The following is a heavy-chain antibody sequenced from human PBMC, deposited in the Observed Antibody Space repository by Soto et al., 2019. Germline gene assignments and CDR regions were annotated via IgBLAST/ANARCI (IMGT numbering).Heavy chain of an antibody. D-gene: IGHD5-12*01. CDR3: AMGGYRYYGMDV. V-gene: IGHV4-30-4*01. Sequence: TLSLTCTVSGGSISSGDYYWSWIRQPPGKGLEWIGYIYYSGSTYYNPSLKSRVTISVNTSKNQFSLKLSSVTAADTAVYYCAMGGYRYYGMDVWGQGTTVTVSS. CDR2: IYYSGST. J-gene: IGHJ6*02. CDR1: GGSISSGDYY.